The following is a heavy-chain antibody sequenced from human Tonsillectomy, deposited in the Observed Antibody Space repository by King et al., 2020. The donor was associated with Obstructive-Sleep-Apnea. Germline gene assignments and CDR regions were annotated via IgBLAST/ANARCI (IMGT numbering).Heavy chain of an antibody. Sequence: VQLVESGGGLVQPGGSLRLSCAASGSTSSSHAMSWVRQAPGKGLECVSGISGSGGNTYYADSVKGRFTISRDNSKNTLYLQMNSLRAEDTAVFYCAKLGPTGRGDSFNYWGQGTLVTVSS. J-gene: IGHJ4*02. V-gene: IGHV3-23*04. CDR3: AKLGPTGRGDSFNY. CDR2: ISGSGGNT. CDR1: GSTSSSHA. D-gene: IGHD2-21*02.